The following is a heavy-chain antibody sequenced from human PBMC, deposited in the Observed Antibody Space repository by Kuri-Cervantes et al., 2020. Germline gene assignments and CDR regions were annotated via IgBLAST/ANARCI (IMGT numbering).Heavy chain of an antibody. V-gene: IGHV4-59*01. CDR2: IYYSGST. CDR3: ARSEAIPAGVGDWFDP. CDR1: NSSIDTHYY. J-gene: IGHJ5*02. D-gene: IGHD2-2*02. Sequence: SETLSLTCLLSNSSIDTHYYWSWIRQPPGKGLEWIGYIYYSGSTNYNPSLKSRVTISVDTSKNQFSLKLSSVTAVDTAVYYCARSEAIPAGVGDWFDPWGQGILVTVSS.